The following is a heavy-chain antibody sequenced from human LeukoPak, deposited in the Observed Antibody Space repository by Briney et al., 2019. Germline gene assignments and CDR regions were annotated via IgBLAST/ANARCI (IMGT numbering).Heavy chain of an antibody. CDR2: IYPDDSDT. V-gene: IGHV5-51*01. CDR1: GYSFTSYW. J-gene: IGHJ3*01. Sequence: GESLKISCKGSGYSFTSYWIGWVRHVPGKGLEYMGIIYPDDSDTRYSPSFQGQVTISADKSVRTAYLQWSSLKASDTAMYYCARPNITSYYDSRGYDAFDVWGQGTMVTVSS. D-gene: IGHD3-22*01. CDR3: ARPNITSYYDSRGYDAFDV.